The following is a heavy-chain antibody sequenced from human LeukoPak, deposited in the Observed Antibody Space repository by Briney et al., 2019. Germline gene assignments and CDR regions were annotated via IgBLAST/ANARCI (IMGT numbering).Heavy chain of an antibody. CDR2: IKRDESEK. V-gene: IGHV3-7*01. J-gene: IGHJ6*02. CDR1: GFTFSSYW. D-gene: IGHD3-22*01. Sequence: GGSLRLSRAASGFTFSSYWMNWVRQAPGKGLEWVANIKRDESEKYYVDSVKGRFTISRDNAKNSLYLQMNSLRAEDTAVYYCARVPDSSGYRLDYYYGMDVWGQGTTVTVSS. CDR3: ARVPDSSGYRLDYYYGMDV.